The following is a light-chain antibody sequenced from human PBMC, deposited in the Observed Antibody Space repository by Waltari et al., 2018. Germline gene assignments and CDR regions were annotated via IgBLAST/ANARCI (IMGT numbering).Light chain of an antibody. CDR1: QDVKNY. CDR3: QQNYAFPRT. V-gene: IGKV1D-8*01. J-gene: IGKJ1*01. Sequence: VIWVTQSPSLLTASTGETVTITCRTSQDVKNYFAWYHQKPGKAPELLIYTATFLQTGVPSRFSGSGSGTDFTLTISSLQSEDFATYFCQQNYAFPRTFGQGTKVEVK. CDR2: TAT.